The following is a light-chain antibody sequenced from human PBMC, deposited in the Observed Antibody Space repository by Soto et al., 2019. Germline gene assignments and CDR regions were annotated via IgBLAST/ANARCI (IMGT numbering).Light chain of an antibody. V-gene: IGLV1-44*01. J-gene: IGLJ1*01. CDR2: SDN. CDR1: SSDIGSNT. Sequence: QPVLTQPPSASGTPGQRVTISCSGSSSDIGSNTVNWYQHLPGTAPKLLIHSDNQRPSGVPDRVSGSKSGTSASLASSGLQSEDEAHYYCGAWDARLNAYVFGTGTPLTVL. CDR3: GAWDARLNAYV.